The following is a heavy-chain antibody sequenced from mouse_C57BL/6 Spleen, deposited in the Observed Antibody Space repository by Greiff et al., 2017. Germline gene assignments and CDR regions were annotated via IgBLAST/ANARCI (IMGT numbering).Heavy chain of an antibody. Sequence: EVKLMESGPGLVKPSQSLSLTCSVTGYSITSGYYWNWIRQFPGNKLEWMGYISYDGSNNYNPSLKNRISITRDTSKNQFCLKLNSVTTEDTATYYWARGLYYDYDDGVYFGYWGQGTTLTVSS. V-gene: IGHV3-6*01. D-gene: IGHD2-4*01. CDR1: GYSITSGYY. J-gene: IGHJ2*01. CDR3: ARGLYYDYDDGVYFGY. CDR2: ISYDGSN.